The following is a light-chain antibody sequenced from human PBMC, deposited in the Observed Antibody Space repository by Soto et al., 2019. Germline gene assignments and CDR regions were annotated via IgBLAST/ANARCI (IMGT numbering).Light chain of an antibody. CDR1: SSDIGNYNY. CDR2: EVS. Sequence: QSVLTQPASVSGSPGQSITISCTGTSSDIGNYNYVSWYQQHPNKAPKLLIYEVSTRPSGLSDRFSGTKSGNTASLTISGLRAEDEADYYCSSYTSSSTLVFGTGTKLTVL. V-gene: IGLV2-14*01. J-gene: IGLJ1*01. CDR3: SSYTSSSTLV.